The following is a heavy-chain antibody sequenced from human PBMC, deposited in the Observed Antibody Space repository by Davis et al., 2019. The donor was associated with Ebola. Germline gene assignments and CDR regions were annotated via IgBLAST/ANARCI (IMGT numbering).Heavy chain of an antibody. CDR1: GGSFSGYY. J-gene: IGHJ4*02. Sequence: MPSETLSPTCAVYGGSFSGYYWSWIRQPPGKGLEWIGEINHSGSTNYNPSLKSRVTISVDTSKNQFSLKLSSVTAADTAVYYCARGFTGQLPDYWGQGTLVTVSS. CDR3: ARGFTGQLPDY. CDR2: INHSGST. D-gene: IGHD6-6*01. V-gene: IGHV4-34*01.